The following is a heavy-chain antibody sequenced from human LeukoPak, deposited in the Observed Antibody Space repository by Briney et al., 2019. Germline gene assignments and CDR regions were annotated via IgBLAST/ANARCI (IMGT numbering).Heavy chain of an antibody. Sequence: PGGSLRLSCAASGFTFSNYGIHWVRQAPGKGLEWVSFIPDDGSNEYHADSVKGRFTLSRDNSKNTAFLQMNSLRAEDTAVYYCAKNAFCTSPTCSNKGGIDYWGQGALVTVSS. CDR3: AKNAFCTSPTCSNKGGIDY. J-gene: IGHJ4*02. CDR1: GFTFSNYG. V-gene: IGHV3-30*02. CDR2: IPDDGSNE. D-gene: IGHD2-2*01.